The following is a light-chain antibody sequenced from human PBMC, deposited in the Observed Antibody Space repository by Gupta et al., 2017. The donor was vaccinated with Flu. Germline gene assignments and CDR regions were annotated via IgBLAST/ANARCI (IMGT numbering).Light chain of an antibody. CDR3: GTWDSSLSAYV. CDR1: SSNIGNNY. J-gene: IGLJ1*01. Sequence: QSLLTQPPSILAAPAHKVTISCFGTSSNIGNNYVSWYQHLPGTAPKLLIYDNDKRPSGIPDRFSGSQSGTSATLDITGLQTGDEADYYCGTWDSSLSAYVFATGTKVTVL. CDR2: DND. V-gene: IGLV1-51*01.